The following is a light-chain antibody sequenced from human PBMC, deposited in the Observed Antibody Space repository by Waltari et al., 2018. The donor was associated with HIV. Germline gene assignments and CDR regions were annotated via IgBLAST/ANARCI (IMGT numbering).Light chain of an antibody. CDR3: QQYET. J-gene: IGKJ1*01. CDR1: QSVSSSY. V-gene: IGKV3-20*01. CDR2: GAS. Sequence: EIVLTQSPGTLSLSPGERATLSCRASQSVSSSYLAWYQQKPGQAPRLLIYGASSRATGIPDRFSGSGSGTDLTLTISRLEPEDFAVYYCQQYETFGQGTKVEIK.